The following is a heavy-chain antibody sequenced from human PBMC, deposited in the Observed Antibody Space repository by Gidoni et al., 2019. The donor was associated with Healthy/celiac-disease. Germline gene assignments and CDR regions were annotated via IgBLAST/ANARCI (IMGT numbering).Heavy chain of an antibody. V-gene: IGHV4-31*03. CDR2: IYYSGST. CDR3: ARTSYCGGDCYLKYFDY. Sequence: QVQLQESGPGLVKPSQTLSLTCTVSGGSISSGGYYWSWIRQHPGKGLEWIGYIYYSGSTCYNPSLKSRVTISVDTSKNQFSLKLSSVTAADTAVYYCARTSYCGGDCYLKYFDYWGQGTLVTVSS. D-gene: IGHD2-21*01. CDR1: GGSISSGGYY. J-gene: IGHJ4*02.